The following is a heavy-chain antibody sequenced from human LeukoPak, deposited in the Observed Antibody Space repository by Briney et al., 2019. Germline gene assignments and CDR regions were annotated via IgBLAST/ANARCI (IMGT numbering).Heavy chain of an antibody. D-gene: IGHD3-9*01. CDR2: IYYSGST. CDR3: ASGTYVLRYFDWSIDY. Sequence: PSDTLSLTCAVSGYSISSSNWWGWIRQPPGKGLEWIGYIYYSGSTNYNPSLKSRVTISVDTSKNQFSLKLSSVTAADTAVYYCASGTYVLRYFDWSIDYWGQGTLVTVSS. V-gene: IGHV4-28*01. CDR1: GYSISSSNW. J-gene: IGHJ4*02.